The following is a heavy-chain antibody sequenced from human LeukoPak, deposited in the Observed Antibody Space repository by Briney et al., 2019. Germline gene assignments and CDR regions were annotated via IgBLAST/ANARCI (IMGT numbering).Heavy chain of an antibody. D-gene: IGHD6-6*01. CDR3: ARGSRPLTD. J-gene: IGHJ4*02. CDR2: IYYYGST. V-gene: IGHV4-59*01. Sequence: SETLSLTCTVSGGSITSFYWSWIRQPPGKELEWIGYIYYYGSTNYNPSLQSRVNISLDTSKKQISLELTSVTAADTAVYYCARGSRPLTDWGQGTLVTVSS. CDR1: GGSITSFY.